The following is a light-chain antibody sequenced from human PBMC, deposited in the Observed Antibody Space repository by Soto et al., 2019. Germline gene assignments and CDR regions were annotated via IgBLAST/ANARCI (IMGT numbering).Light chain of an antibody. CDR3: QTWGTGIHVL. CDR2: LNSDGSY. V-gene: IGLV4-69*01. Sequence: QLVLTQSPSASASLGASVKLTCTLSSGHSSYAIAWYQQQPEKGPRYLMRLNSDGSYSKGDGIPDRFSGSSSGTERYLTISSLQSDDEADYYCQTWGTGIHVLFGGGTKLTVL. CDR1: SGHSSYA. J-gene: IGLJ2*01.